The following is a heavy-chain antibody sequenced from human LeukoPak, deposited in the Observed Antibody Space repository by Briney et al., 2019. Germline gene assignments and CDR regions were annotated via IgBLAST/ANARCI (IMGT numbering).Heavy chain of an antibody. Sequence: GGSLRLSCAASGFTFSSYGMHWVRQAPGKGLEWVAVISYDGSNKYYVDSVKGRFTISRDNSKNTLYLQMNSLRAEVTAVYYCARDYCSSTSCRTPFQHWGQGTLVTVSS. J-gene: IGHJ1*01. V-gene: IGHV3-30*03. D-gene: IGHD2-2*01. CDR1: GFTFSSYG. CDR2: ISYDGSNK. CDR3: ARDYCSSTSCRTPFQH.